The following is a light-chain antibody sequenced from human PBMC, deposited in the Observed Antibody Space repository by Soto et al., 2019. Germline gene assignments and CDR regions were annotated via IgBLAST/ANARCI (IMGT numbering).Light chain of an antibody. V-gene: IGKV1-27*01. J-gene: IGKJ5*01. CDR3: QQYDSLPLT. CDR2: AAS. CDR1: QGISNY. Sequence: DIQITQSPSSLSASVGDRVTITCRASQGISNYLAWYQQKPGKVPKLLIYAASTLQSGVPSRFSGGGSGTDFALTISSLEPEDIAIYYCQQYDSLPLTFGQGTRLEIK.